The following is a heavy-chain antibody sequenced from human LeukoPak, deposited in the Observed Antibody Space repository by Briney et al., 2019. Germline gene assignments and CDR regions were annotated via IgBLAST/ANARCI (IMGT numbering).Heavy chain of an antibody. CDR2: ISGSGGST. V-gene: IGHV3-23*01. CDR3: AKATWTSVGIAVAGTDY. Sequence: PGGSLRLSCAASGFTFSSYAMSWVRQAPGKGLEWVSSISGSGGSTDYADSVKGRFTISRDNSKNTLYLQMNSLRAEDTAVYYCAKATWTSVGIAVAGTDYWGRGTLVTVSS. CDR1: GFTFSSYA. D-gene: IGHD6-19*01. J-gene: IGHJ4*02.